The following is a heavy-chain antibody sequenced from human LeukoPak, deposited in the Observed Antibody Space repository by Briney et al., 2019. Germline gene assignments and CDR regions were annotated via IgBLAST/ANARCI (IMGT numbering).Heavy chain of an antibody. Sequence: KSSETLSLTCAVYGGSFSGYYWSWIRQPPGKGLEWIGEINHSGSTNYNPSLKSRVTISVDTSKNQFSLKLSSVTAADTAVYYGARAAWAVAGTFDYWGQGTLVTVSS. J-gene: IGHJ4*02. D-gene: IGHD6-19*01. CDR3: ARAAWAVAGTFDY. CDR1: GGSFSGYY. CDR2: INHSGST. V-gene: IGHV4-34*01.